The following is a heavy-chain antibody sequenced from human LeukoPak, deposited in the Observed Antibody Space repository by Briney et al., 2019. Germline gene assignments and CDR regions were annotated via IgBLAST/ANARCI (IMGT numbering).Heavy chain of an antibody. V-gene: IGHV1-69*05. Sequence: ASVKVSCKASGGTFSSYAISWVRQTPGQGLEWMGGIIPIFGTANCAQKFQGRVTITTDESTSTAYMELSSLRSEDTAVYYCASCSSSCDAFDIWGQGTMVTVSS. CDR3: ASCSSSCDAFDI. J-gene: IGHJ3*02. CDR2: IIPIFGTA. CDR1: GGTFSSYA. D-gene: IGHD6-13*01.